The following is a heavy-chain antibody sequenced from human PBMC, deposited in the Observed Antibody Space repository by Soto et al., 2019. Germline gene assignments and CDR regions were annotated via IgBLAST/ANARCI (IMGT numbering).Heavy chain of an antibody. CDR3: ARRSSGWDFDY. CDR1: GFTFSNYA. Sequence: EVQLLESGGGLVQPGGSLRLSCAAPGFTFSNYAMNWVRQAPGKGLEWVSGISGSGGSTYYADSVKGRFTISRDNSKNTLYLQMNSLRGEDTAVYYCARRSSGWDFDYWGQGTLVTVSS. CDR2: ISGSGGST. V-gene: IGHV3-23*01. D-gene: IGHD6-19*01. J-gene: IGHJ4*02.